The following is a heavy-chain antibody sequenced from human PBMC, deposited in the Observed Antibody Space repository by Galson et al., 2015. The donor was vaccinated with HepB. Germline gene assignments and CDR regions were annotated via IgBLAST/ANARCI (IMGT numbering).Heavy chain of an antibody. CDR3: AKDRSSGYSGSYRERIFDD. V-gene: IGHV3-30*18. Sequence: SLRLSCAASGFTFSSHGMHWVRQAPGKGLEWVAVISSDGTYKYYADSVKGRFTTSRDNSKNTLYLQMNSLRAEDTAVYYCAKDRSSGYSGSYRERIFDDWGQGTLVTVSS. D-gene: IGHD1-26*01. CDR1: GFTFSSHG. J-gene: IGHJ4*02. CDR2: ISSDGTYK.